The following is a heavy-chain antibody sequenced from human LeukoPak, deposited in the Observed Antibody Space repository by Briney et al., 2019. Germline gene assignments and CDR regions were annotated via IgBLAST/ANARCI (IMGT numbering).Heavy chain of an antibody. CDR1: GGSIRSGEYY. V-gene: IGHV4-30-4*01. CDR2: LSYTGST. D-gene: IGHD1-1*01. Sequence: PSETLSLICTVSGGSIRSGEYYWSWIRRPPGKGLEWIGSLSYTGSTYYNPSVQSRDSISVDTYKNQFSPKLTSVSAADPSVYYCAIAWNGYFYAFVSWGQETLVTVSS. CDR3: AIAWNGYFYAFVS. J-gene: IGHJ4*02.